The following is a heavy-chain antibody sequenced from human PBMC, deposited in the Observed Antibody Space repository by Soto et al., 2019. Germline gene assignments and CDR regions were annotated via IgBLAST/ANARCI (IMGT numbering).Heavy chain of an antibody. J-gene: IGHJ3*01. D-gene: IGHD3-22*01. V-gene: IGHV1-69*01. CDR1: GGIFGSHG. Sequence: QVQLIQSVAEVKKPGCSVSVSCTASGGIFGSHGFSSVRQAPGQRLEWVGGFIPIFRTLTYTAKFQASVRIAADASSKTVYLDLSSLTSEDTAVYYCVRDRRIYYSDPHKKFVASDYEVWGQGTMVSFSS. CDR3: VRDRRIYYSDPHKKFVASDYEV. CDR2: FIPIFRTL.